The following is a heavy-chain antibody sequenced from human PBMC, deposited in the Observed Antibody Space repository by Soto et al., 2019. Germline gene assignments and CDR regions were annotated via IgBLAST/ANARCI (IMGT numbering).Heavy chain of an antibody. D-gene: IGHD3-16*02. CDR2: IYSGGDT. Sequence: GGSLRLSCSASGFSVSGNYMSWVRQAPGKGLECISIIYSGGDTFYADSVKGRFLISRDISMKTVYLQMDSLTSEDTAMYFGARDYGVRYFECWGPASLVTVSS. V-gene: IGHV3-66*01. CDR3: ARDYGVRYFEC. CDR1: GFSVSGNY. J-gene: IGHJ4*02.